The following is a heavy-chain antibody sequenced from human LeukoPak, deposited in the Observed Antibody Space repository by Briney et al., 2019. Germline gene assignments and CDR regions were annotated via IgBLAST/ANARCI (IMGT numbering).Heavy chain of an antibody. CDR3: ARGHYGSGSYEIDY. D-gene: IGHD3-10*01. J-gene: IGHJ4*02. CDR2: MNPNSGNT. CDR1: GYTFTDYY. Sequence: WASVKVSCKASGYTFTDYYMHWVRQAPGQGLEWMGWMNPNSGNTGYAQKFQGRVTITRNTSISTAYMELSSLRSEDTAVYYCARGHYGSGSYEIDYWGQGTLVTVSS. V-gene: IGHV1-8*03.